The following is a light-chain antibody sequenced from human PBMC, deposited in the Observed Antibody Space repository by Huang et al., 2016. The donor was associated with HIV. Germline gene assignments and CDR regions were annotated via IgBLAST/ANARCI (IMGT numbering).Light chain of an antibody. Sequence: DIQMTQSPSSLSASVGDRVTITCRASQRISTYLNWYQQKPGKAPKLLIFAASTLQSGVPSTFSGSGSGTDFTLTISSLQPEDFATYYCQRTYSTAITFGQGTRLEIK. J-gene: IGKJ5*01. CDR2: AAS. CDR1: QRISTY. V-gene: IGKV1-39*01. CDR3: QRTYSTAIT.